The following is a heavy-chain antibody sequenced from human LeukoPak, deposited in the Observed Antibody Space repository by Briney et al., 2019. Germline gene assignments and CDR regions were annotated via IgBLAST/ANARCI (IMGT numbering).Heavy chain of an antibody. Sequence: SETLSLTCTVPGGSISSSSYYWGWIRQPPGKGLEWIGRTYYSGSTYYNPSLKTRSTISVNTSKNQFSLKLSSVTATDPPVYYCARERRRVVPSNRFDPWGQGNLVTVSS. V-gene: IGHV4-39*07. D-gene: IGHD2-2*01. CDR1: GGSISSSSYY. J-gene: IGHJ5*02. CDR2: TYYSGST. CDR3: ARERRRVVPSNRFDP.